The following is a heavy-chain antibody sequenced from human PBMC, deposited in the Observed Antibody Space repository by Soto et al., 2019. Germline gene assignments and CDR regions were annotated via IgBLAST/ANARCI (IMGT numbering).Heavy chain of an antibody. V-gene: IGHV3-23*01. Sequence: GGSLRLSCAASGFTFSSYAMSWVRQAPGKGLEWVSAISGSGGSTYYADSVKGRFTISRDNSKNTLYLQMISLRAEDTAVYYCARRLLYYDFWSGSESYYYYMDVWGKGTTVTVSS. J-gene: IGHJ6*03. D-gene: IGHD3-3*01. CDR1: GFTFSSYA. CDR3: ARRLLYYDFWSGSESYYYYMDV. CDR2: ISGSGGST.